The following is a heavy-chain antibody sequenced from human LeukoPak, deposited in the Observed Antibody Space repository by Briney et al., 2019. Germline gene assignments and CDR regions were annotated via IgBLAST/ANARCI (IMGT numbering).Heavy chain of an antibody. D-gene: IGHD3-22*01. Sequence: SVKLSCKASGYTFTSYDINWVRQATGQGLEWMGWMNPNSGNTGYAKKSQGRVTMTRKTSINTAYMELLSLRSEDTAVYYCARFPATYYYDSSGHVDYWGQGTLVTVSS. J-gene: IGHJ4*02. V-gene: IGHV1-8*01. CDR1: GYTFTSYD. CDR2: MNPNSGNT. CDR3: ARFPATYYYDSSGHVDY.